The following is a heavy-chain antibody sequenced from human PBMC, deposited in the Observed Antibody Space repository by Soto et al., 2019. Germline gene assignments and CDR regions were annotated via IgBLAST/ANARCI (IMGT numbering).Heavy chain of an antibody. V-gene: IGHV3-53*02. CDR1: GFTVTNNY. J-gene: IGHJ4*02. D-gene: IGHD6-13*01. CDR3: ATSSSLDY. CDR2: IYSGGST. Sequence: EVQLVETAGGLIQPGGSLRLSCSASGFTVTNNYMSRVRQAPGKGLEWVSLIYSGGSTYYADSLMAGFTIPRDTFKDTLYLQMNSLRGDDPAVYYCATSSSLDYWGQGTLVTVSS.